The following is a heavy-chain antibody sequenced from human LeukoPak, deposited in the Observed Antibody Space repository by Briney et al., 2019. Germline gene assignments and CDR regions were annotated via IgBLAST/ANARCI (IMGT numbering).Heavy chain of an antibody. V-gene: IGHV3-7*01. D-gene: IGHD6-6*01. CDR3: ARVSSYSSSSGSLCDY. CDR1: GFTLSSHW. J-gene: IGHJ4*02. Sequence: PGGSLRLSCAASGFTLSSHWMSWVRHAPGKGLEWVANIKQDGSAKFYVDSVKGRFTISRDNAKNSLYLQLNSLRAEDTAIYHCARVSSYSSSSGSLCDYWGQGTRVTVSS. CDR2: IKQDGSAK.